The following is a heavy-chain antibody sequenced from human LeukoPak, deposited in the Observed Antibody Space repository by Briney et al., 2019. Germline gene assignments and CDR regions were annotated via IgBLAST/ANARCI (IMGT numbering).Heavy chain of an antibody. J-gene: IGHJ4*02. Sequence: GGSLRLSCAASGFTFSTYAMSWVRQAPGKGLEWVSVISGSGGSTYYADSVKGRFTISRDNSKNTLYLQVNSLRPGDTAVYYCAKESPSFDYWGQGTLVTVSS. CDR2: ISGSGGST. CDR1: GFTFSTYA. V-gene: IGHV3-23*01. CDR3: AKESPSFDY.